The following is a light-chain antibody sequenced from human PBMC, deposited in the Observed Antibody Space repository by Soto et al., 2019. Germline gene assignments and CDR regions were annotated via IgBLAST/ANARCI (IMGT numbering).Light chain of an antibody. CDR1: SGHISYA. CDR3: QTWGTGIHV. V-gene: IGLV4-69*01. Sequence: QLVLPQSPSASASLGASVKLTCTLSSGHISYAIAWHQQQPEKGPRYLMKLNSDGSHSKGDGIPDRFSGSSSGAERYLTISGLQSEDEADYYCQTWGTGIHVFGTGTKLTVL. CDR2: LNSDGSH. J-gene: IGLJ1*01.